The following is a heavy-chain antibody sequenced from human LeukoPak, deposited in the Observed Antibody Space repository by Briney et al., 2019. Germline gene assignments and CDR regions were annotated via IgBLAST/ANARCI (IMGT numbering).Heavy chain of an antibody. D-gene: IGHD6-13*01. CDR2: ISSSSSTI. Sequence: GGSLRLSCAASGFTFSSYSMNWVRQAPGKGLEWVSYISSSSSTIYYADSVKGRFTSSRDNAKNSLYLQMNSLRAEDTAVYYCARGHSSSWFLNFDYWGQGTLVTVSS. CDR1: GFTFSSYS. V-gene: IGHV3-48*01. J-gene: IGHJ4*02. CDR3: ARGHSSSWFLNFDY.